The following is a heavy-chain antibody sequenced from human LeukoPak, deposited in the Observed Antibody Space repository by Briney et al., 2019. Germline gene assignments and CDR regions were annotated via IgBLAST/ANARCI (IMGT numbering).Heavy chain of an antibody. J-gene: IGHJ4*02. CDR2: IYIVCST. D-gene: IGHD5-24*01. CDR3: ARAPNRGRDGYLFDY. Sequence: VIYIVCSTYYADFVKRGLTISRDKCKKTQYLKMKSMKAEDTAVYYCARAPNRGRDGYLFDYWGQGTLVTVSS. V-gene: IGHV3-66*02.